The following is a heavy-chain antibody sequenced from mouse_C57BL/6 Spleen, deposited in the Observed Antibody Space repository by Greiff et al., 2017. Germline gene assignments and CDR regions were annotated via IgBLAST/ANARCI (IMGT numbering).Heavy chain of an antibody. CDR1: GFTFSSYG. V-gene: IGHV5-6*01. CDR3: ARHLITTVDYAMDY. CDR2: ISSGGSYT. J-gene: IGHJ4*01. D-gene: IGHD1-1*01. Sequence: EVQRVESGGDLVKPGGSLKLSCAASGFTFSSYGMSWVRQTPDKRLEWVATISSGGSYTYYPDSVKGRFTISRDNAKNTLYLQMSSLKSEDTAMYYCARHLITTVDYAMDYWGQGTSVTVSS.